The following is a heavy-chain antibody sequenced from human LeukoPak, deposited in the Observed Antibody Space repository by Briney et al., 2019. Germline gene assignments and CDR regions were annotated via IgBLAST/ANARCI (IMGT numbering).Heavy chain of an antibody. CDR2: FYTRGST. J-gene: IGHJ6*04. V-gene: IGHV4-61*02. D-gene: IGHD1-20*01. CDR1: GGSISRDNYF. CDR3: ARGGWGDDNLYYYVMDV. Sequence: SETLSLTCTVSGGSISRDNYFWSWIRQPAGKGLEWMGRFYTRGSTDYNPSLRSRLAISVDTSRNQFSLNLYSVTAADTAVYYCARGGWGDDNLYYYVMDVWGKGTTVIVSS.